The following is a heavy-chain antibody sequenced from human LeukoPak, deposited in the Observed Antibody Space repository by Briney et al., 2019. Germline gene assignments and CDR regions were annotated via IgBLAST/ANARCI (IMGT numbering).Heavy chain of an antibody. Sequence: LGGSLRLSCAASGFTFSTFAMNWVRLAPGKGLEWVSSISSSSRYIYYADSVKGRFTISRDNARNSLYLQMNSLRAEDTAVYYCARRYSGYDPLDYWGQGTLVTVSS. CDR3: ARRYSGYDPLDY. V-gene: IGHV3-21*01. D-gene: IGHD5-12*01. CDR2: ISSSSRYI. CDR1: GFTFSTFA. J-gene: IGHJ4*02.